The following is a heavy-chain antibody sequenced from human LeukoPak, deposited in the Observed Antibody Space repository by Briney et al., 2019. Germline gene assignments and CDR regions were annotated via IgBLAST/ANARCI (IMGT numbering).Heavy chain of an antibody. V-gene: IGHV4-59*01. CDR2: VYYTGST. Sequence: SETLSLTCTVSGGSISGYYWSWIRQPPGKGLEWIGYVYYTGSTNYNPSLKSRVTISLDSAKNQFSLKVSSVTAADTAVYYCVRRPAYSGSWAHFDYWGQGTLVTVSS. CDR1: GGSISGYY. D-gene: IGHD6-13*01. J-gene: IGHJ4*02. CDR3: VRRPAYSGSWAHFDY.